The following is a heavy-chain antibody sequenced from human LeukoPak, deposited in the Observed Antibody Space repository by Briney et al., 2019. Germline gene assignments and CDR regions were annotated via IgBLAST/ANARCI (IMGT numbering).Heavy chain of an antibody. Sequence: SETLSLTCAVSGGSFTSFYWSWIRQPAGEGLEYIGRMFGSGSTNYSPSLKSRVTISVGTSKNHFSLKLTSVTAADTAVYYCARGRLPVGYYDHWGQGFLVPVSS. CDR1: GGSFTSFY. CDR3: ARGRLPVGYYDH. V-gene: IGHV4-4*07. J-gene: IGHJ4*02. D-gene: IGHD5-18*01. CDR2: MFGSGST.